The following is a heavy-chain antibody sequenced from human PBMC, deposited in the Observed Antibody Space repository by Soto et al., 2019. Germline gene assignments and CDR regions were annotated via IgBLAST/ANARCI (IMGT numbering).Heavy chain of an antibody. CDR2: INPNSGDT. Sequence: ASVKVSCKASGYTFIGYYMHWVRQAPGQGLEWMGWINPNSGDTNYAEKFQGRVTMTRDTSISAAYMELNSLRSDDTAVYYCASFYSSSRGEYYYYVMDVWGQGATVTVSS. J-gene: IGHJ6*02. CDR3: ASFYSSSRGEYYYYVMDV. CDR1: GYTFIGYY. D-gene: IGHD6-13*01. V-gene: IGHV1-2*02.